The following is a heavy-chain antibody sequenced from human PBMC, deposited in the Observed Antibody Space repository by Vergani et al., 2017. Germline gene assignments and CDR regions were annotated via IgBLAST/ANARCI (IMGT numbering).Heavy chain of an antibody. V-gene: IGHV3-7*01. D-gene: IGHD1-7*01. J-gene: IGHJ4*02. Sequence: EVQLVESGGGLVQPGGSLRLSCAASGFSLSRFWMSWVRQAPEKGLEWVAHISPDGSATSYVDSVKGRFTISRDNSKNMVYIQMNSLRPEDTAVYYCVKGKGTFENWGQGTLVTVSS. CDR2: ISPDGSAT. CDR1: GFSLSRFW. CDR3: VKGKGTFEN.